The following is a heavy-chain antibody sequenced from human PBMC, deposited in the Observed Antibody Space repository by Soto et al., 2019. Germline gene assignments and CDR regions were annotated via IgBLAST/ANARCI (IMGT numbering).Heavy chain of an antibody. Sequence: ASETLSLTCTVSGGSISSSSYYWGWIRQPPGKGLEWIGSIYYSGSTYYNPSLKSRVTISVDTSKNQFSLKLSSVTAADTAVYYCARLHYYDSSGYYRFDYWGQGTLVTVSS. CDR1: GGSISSSSYY. V-gene: IGHV4-39*01. D-gene: IGHD3-22*01. CDR2: IYYSGST. CDR3: ARLHYYDSSGYYRFDY. J-gene: IGHJ4*02.